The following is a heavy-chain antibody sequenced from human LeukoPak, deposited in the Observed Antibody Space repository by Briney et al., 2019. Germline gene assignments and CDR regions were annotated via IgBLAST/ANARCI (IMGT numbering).Heavy chain of an antibody. Sequence: GGSLRLSCAAFGFTFSSYWMHWVRQAPGKGLVWVSRISTDGTYTEYADSVKGRFTISRDNAKDTLYLQVNSLRAEDTAVYYCAITVDCRATTDCYSYFHHWGQGTLVTVSS. J-gene: IGHJ1*01. D-gene: IGHD2-21*02. CDR2: ISTDGTYT. CDR3: AITVDCRATTDCYSYFHH. CDR1: GFTFSSYW. V-gene: IGHV3-74*03.